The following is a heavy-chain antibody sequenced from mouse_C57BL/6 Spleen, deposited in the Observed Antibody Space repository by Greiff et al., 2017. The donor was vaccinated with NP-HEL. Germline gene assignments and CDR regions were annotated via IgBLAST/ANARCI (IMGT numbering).Heavy chain of an antibody. D-gene: IGHD2-4*01. CDR3: ARFGLGAMDY. V-gene: IGHV1-50*01. CDR1: GYTFTSYW. CDR2: IDPSDSYT. Sequence: QVQLQQPGDELVKPGASVKLSCKASGYTFTSYWMQWVKQRPGQGLEWIGEIDPSDSYTNYNQKFKGKATLTVDTSSSTAYMQLSSLTSEDSAVYYCARFGLGAMDYWGQGTSVTVSS. J-gene: IGHJ4*01.